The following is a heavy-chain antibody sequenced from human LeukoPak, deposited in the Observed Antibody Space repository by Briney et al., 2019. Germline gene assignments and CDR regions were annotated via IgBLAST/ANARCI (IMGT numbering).Heavy chain of an antibody. CDR2: IYTSGST. V-gene: IGHV4-4*07. D-gene: IGHD4-17*01. J-gene: IGHJ4*02. Sequence: SETLSLTCTVSGGSISSYYWSWIRQPAGKGLEWIGRIYTSGSTNYNPSLKSRVTMSVDTSKNQFSLKLSSVTAADTAVYYCARVGNDYGDYGSAYWGQGTLVTVSS. CDR1: GGSISSYY. CDR3: ARVGNDYGDYGSAY.